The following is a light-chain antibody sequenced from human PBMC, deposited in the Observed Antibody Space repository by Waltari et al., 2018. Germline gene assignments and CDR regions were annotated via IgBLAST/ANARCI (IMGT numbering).Light chain of an antibody. J-gene: IGLJ1*01. CDR3: SSYTSSSTLV. CDR1: SSDVGGYNY. V-gene: IGLV2-14*01. Sequence: QSALTQPASVSGSPGQSITISCPGPSSDVGGYNYVSWYQQHPGKAPKLMIYDVSKRPSGVSNRFSGSKSGNTASLTISGLQAEDEADYYCSSYTSSSTLVFGTGTKVTVL. CDR2: DVS.